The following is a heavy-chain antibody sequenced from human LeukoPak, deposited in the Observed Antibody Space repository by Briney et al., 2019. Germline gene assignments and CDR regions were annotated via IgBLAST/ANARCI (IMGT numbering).Heavy chain of an antibody. CDR3: ARDRDGYNDY. D-gene: IGHD5-24*01. V-gene: IGHV3-21*01. Sequence: PGGSLRLSCAASGFTFSSYSMNSVRQAPGKGLEWVSSISSSSSYIYYAVSVKGRFTISRDNAKNSLYLQMNSLRAEDTAVYYCARDRDGYNDYWGQGTLVTVSS. CDR1: GFTFSSYS. J-gene: IGHJ4*02. CDR2: ISSSSSYI.